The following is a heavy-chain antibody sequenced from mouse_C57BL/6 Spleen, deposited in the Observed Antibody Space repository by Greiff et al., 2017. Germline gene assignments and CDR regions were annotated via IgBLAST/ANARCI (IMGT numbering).Heavy chain of an antibody. J-gene: IGHJ2*01. CDR3: ARSGYSNPGFGY. V-gene: IGHV1-55*01. D-gene: IGHD2-5*01. CDR2: IYPGSGST. Sequence: QVQLQQPGAELVKPGASVKMSCKASGYTFTSYWITWVKQRPGQGLEWIGDIYPGSGSTNYNEKFKSKATLTVDTSSSTAYMQLSSLTSEDSAVYYCARSGYSNPGFGYWGQGTTLTVSS. CDR1: GYTFTSYW.